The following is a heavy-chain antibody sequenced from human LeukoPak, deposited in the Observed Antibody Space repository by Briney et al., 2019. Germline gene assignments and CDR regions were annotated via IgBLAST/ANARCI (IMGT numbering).Heavy chain of an antibody. CDR2: FDPEDGET. D-gene: IGHD3-9*01. CDR1: GYTLTELS. Sequence: ASVKVPCKVSGYTLTELSTHWVRRAPGKGLEWMGGFDPEDGETIYAQKFQGRVTMTEDTSTDTAYMELSSLRSEDTAVYYCATNRGYILTGYSTFDYWGQGTLVTVSS. V-gene: IGHV1-24*01. CDR3: ATNRGYILTGYSTFDY. J-gene: IGHJ4*02.